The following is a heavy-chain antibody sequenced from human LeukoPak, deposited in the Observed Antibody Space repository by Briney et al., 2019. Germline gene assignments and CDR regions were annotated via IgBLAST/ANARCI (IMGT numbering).Heavy chain of an antibody. V-gene: IGHV3-30*18. J-gene: IGHJ4*02. CDR1: GFTFSSYG. D-gene: IGHD6-19*01. CDR2: ISYDGSNK. CDR3: AKGAPPYSSGWYPGYLDY. Sequence: GGSLRLSCAASGFTFSSYGMHWVRQAPGKGLEWVAVISYDGSNKYYADSVKGRFTISRDNSKNTLYLQMNSLRAEDTAVYYCAKGAPPYSSGWYPGYLDYWGQGTLVTVSS.